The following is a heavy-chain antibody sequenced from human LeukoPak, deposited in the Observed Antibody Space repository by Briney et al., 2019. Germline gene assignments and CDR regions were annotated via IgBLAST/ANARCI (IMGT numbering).Heavy chain of an antibody. CDR1: GGSFSGYY. CDR2: INHSGST. CDR3: ARGGRYYDSSSFDP. Sequence: SETLSLTCAVYGGSFSGYYWSWIRQPPGKGLEWIGEINHSGSTNYNPSLRSRVTISIDPSKNQFSLKLSSVTAADTAVYYCARGGRYYDSSSFDPWGQGTLVTVSS. J-gene: IGHJ5*02. D-gene: IGHD3-22*01. V-gene: IGHV4-34*01.